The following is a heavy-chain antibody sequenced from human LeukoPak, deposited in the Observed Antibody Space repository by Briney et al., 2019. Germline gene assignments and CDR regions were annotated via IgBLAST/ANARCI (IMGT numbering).Heavy chain of an antibody. Sequence: GGTLRLSCAASGFTFSSYGMSWVRQAPGKGLEWVSAISGSGGSTYYADSVKGRFTISRDNSKNTLYLQINSLRAEDTAIYYCVREKSTGDYRTSDYWGHGTLVTVSS. V-gene: IGHV3-23*01. CDR3: VREKSTGDYRTSDY. CDR2: ISGSGGST. D-gene: IGHD3-9*01. CDR1: GFTFSSYG. J-gene: IGHJ4*01.